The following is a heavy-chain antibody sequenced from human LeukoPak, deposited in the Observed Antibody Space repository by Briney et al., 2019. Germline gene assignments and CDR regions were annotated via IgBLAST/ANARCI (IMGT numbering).Heavy chain of an antibody. J-gene: IGHJ5*02. CDR2: IYYSGST. V-gene: IGHV4-31*03. D-gene: IGHD2-2*02. CDR3: AREIRGYCSSTSCYTWFDP. CDR1: GGSIGSGGNY. Sequence: PSETLSLTCTVSGGSIGSGGNYWSWIRQHPGKGLEWIGYIYYSGSTYYNPSLKSRVTISVDTSKNQFSLKLSSVTAADTAVYYCAREIRGYCSSTSCYTWFDPWGQGTLVTVSS.